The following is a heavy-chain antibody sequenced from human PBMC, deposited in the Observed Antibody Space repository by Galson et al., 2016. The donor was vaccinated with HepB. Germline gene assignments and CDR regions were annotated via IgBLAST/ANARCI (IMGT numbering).Heavy chain of an antibody. CDR3: GRDGEFDYYYGTDV. CDR2: ISTSGDII. CDR1: GFSFSDYY. V-gene: IGHV3-11*01. J-gene: IGHJ6*02. Sequence: SLRLSCAASGFSFSDYYMTWIRQAPGKGLEYISYISTSGDIIYYADSVKCRFTVSRDNAKNSLYLQMNSLRAEDTAVYYCGRDGEFDYYYGTDVWGQGTTVTVSS.